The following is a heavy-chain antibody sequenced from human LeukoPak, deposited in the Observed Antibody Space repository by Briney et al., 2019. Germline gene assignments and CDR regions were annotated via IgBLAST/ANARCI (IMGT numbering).Heavy chain of an antibody. CDR1: GGSISSGGYY. V-gene: IGHV4-31*03. Sequence: SETPSLTCTVSGGSISSGGYYWSWIRQHPGKGLEWIGYIYYSGSTYYNPSLKSRVTISVDTSKNQFSLKLSSVTAADTAVYYCAKDWLPIRYCSSTSCPGGAFDIWGQGTMVTVSS. CDR3: AKDWLPIRYCSSTSCPGGAFDI. D-gene: IGHD2-2*01. CDR2: IYYSGST. J-gene: IGHJ3*02.